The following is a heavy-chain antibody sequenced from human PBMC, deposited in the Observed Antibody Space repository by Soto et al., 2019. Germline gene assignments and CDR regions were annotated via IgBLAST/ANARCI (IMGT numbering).Heavy chain of an antibody. D-gene: IGHD6-13*01. CDR2: INTAGGGT. CDR1: GYTFTRYL. J-gene: IGHJ4*02. CDR3: ARRDSNSWSFDY. V-gene: IGHV1-46*01. Sequence: QVQLVQSGAEVTKPGASVTVSCEAHGYTFTRYLIHWVRQAPGQSLEWVGAINTAGGGTTYVQKLQGRVTMTRDTSTSTVYMELSSLRSEDTAVYFCARRDSNSWSFDYWGQGTLVTVSS.